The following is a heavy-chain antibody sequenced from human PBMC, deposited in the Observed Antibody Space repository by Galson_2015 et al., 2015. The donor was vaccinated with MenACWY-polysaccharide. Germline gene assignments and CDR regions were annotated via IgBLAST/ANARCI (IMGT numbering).Heavy chain of an antibody. CDR1: GFTFSTYW. V-gene: IGHV3-7*03. CDR3: AGGSGYIIDD. CDR2: IKQDGSAI. Sequence: SLRLSCAASGFTFSTYWMNWVRQAPGKGLEWVAIIKQDGSAIHYMDSVRGRFTISRDNAKNSLYLQMNSLRAEDTAVYYCAGGSGYIIDDWGQGTVVTVSA. J-gene: IGHJ4*02. D-gene: IGHD5-12*01.